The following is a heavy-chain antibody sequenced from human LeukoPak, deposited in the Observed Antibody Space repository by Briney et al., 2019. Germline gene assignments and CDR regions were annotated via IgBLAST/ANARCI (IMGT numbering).Heavy chain of an antibody. D-gene: IGHD3-10*01. CDR1: GYTFSDNY. Sequence: GASVKVSCKASGYTFSDNYIHWVRQAPGQGLEWMGWINPHSGGTNYGENFQGRVTLTRDTSISTAYMDLSSLISDDTAVYYCARKVMEGASFYILGQG. J-gene: IGHJ6*01. CDR2: INPHSGGT. CDR3: ARKVMEGASFYI. V-gene: IGHV1-2*02.